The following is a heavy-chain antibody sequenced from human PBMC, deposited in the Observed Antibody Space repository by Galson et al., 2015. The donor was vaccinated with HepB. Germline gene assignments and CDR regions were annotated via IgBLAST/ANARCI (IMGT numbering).Heavy chain of an antibody. CDR3: AKSVRVVAYYYGSGSFHWYFEL. J-gene: IGHJ2*01. CDR1: GFTFSSYA. D-gene: IGHD3-10*01. V-gene: IGHV3-23*01. Sequence: SLRLSCAASGFTFSSYAMSWVRQAPGKGLEWVSAISGSGGSTYYADSVKGRFTISRDNSKNTLYLQMNSLRAEDTAVYYCAKSVRVVAYYYGSGSFHWYFELWGRGTLVTVSS. CDR2: ISGSGGST.